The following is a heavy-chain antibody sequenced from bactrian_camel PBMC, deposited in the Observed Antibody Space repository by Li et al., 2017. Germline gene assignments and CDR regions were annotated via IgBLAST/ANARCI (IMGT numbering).Heavy chain of an antibody. Sequence: VQLVESGGGLVQPGGSLRLSCIASGFTDSSDYMSWVRQAPGKGLEWVSTINGGGGTTYYSDSVKGRFTISRDNAKNTGYLQMNSLKPTDTGLYVCADGGRCRGSDCVPLCGRMAPGAMASWGQGTQVTV. CDR2: INGGGGTT. D-gene: IGHD2*01. CDR1: GFTDSSDY. V-gene: IGHV3S40*01. J-gene: IGHJ4*01. CDR3: ADGGRCRGSDCVPLCGRMAPGAMAS.